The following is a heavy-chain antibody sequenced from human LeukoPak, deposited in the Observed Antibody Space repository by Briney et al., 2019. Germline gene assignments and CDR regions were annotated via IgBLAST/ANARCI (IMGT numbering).Heavy chain of an antibody. CDR2: INHSVST. J-gene: IGHJ6*02. V-gene: IGHV4-34*01. Sequence: SETLSLTCAVYGGSFSGYYWSWIRQPPGKGLEWIGEINHSVSTNYNPALKSRVTISVDTSKNQFSLKLSSMTAADTAVYYCARGHPYCSGGSCYSGNYYYGMDVWGQGTTVTVSS. D-gene: IGHD2-15*01. CDR3: ARGHPYCSGGSCYSGNYYYGMDV. CDR1: GGSFSGYY.